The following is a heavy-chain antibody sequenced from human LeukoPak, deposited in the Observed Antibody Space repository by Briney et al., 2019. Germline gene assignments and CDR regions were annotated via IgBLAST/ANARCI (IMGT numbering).Heavy chain of an antibody. D-gene: IGHD3-22*01. CDR3: ARDRGDSSGYYFGYFQH. CDR2: INPNSGGT. CDR1: GHTFTGYY. Sequence: ASVKVSCKASGHTFTGYYMHWVRPAPGQGLEWMGWINPNSGGTNYAQKFQGRVTMTRDTSISTAYMELSRLRSDDTAVYYCARDRGDSSGYYFGYFQHWGQGTLVTVSS. J-gene: IGHJ1*01. V-gene: IGHV1-2*02.